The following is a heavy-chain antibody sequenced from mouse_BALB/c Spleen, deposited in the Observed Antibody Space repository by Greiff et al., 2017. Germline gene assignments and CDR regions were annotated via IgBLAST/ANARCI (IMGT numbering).Heavy chain of an antibody. CDR1: GYSITSDYA. CDR3: ARNYDYSYAMDY. CDR2: ISYSGST. J-gene: IGHJ4*01. D-gene: IGHD2-4*01. V-gene: IGHV3-2*02. Sequence: EVQLQQSGPGLVKPSQSLSLTCTVTGYSITSDYAWNWIRQFPGNKLEWMGYISYSGSTSYNPSLKSRISITRDTSKNQFFLQLNSVTTEDTATYYCARNYDYSYAMDYWGQGTSVTVSS.